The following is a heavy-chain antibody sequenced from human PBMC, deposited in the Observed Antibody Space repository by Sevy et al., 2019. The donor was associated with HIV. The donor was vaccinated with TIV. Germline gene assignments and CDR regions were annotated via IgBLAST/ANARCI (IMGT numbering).Heavy chain of an antibody. Sequence: SSVKVSCKASGYTLTGYHMHWVRQAPGQGVEWMGWINPDSGGQNYAPKFQDRVTLTRDTSISTAYMERSRLKSDDTAVCYCVRDDRDDYFDYWGQGTLVTVSS. CDR3: VRDDRDDYFDY. J-gene: IGHJ4*02. V-gene: IGHV1-2*02. CDR1: GYTLTGYH. CDR2: INPDSGGQ.